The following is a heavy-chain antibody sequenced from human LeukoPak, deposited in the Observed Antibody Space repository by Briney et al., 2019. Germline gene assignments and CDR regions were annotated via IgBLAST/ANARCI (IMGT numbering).Heavy chain of an antibody. J-gene: IGHJ4*02. CDR3: ASVGRWLQSIYYFDY. Sequence: GASVKVSCKASGYTFTSYDINWVRQATGQGLGWMGWMNPNSGNTGYAQKFQGRVTMTRNTSISTAYMELSSLRSEDTAVYYCASVGRWLQSIYYFDYWGQGTLVTVSS. D-gene: IGHD5-24*01. CDR1: GYTFTSYD. CDR2: MNPNSGNT. V-gene: IGHV1-8*01.